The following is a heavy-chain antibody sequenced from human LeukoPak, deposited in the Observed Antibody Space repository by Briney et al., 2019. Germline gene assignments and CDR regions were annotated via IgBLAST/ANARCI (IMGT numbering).Heavy chain of an antibody. D-gene: IGHD2-2*01. J-gene: IGHJ4*02. CDR3: ARTKYYFDY. V-gene: IGHV3-48*04. CDR1: GFTFSSYS. Sequence: GGSLRLSCAASGFTFSSYSMNWVRQAPGKGLGWVSYISSRSSMIYYADSVKGRFTISRDNAKNSLYLQMNSLRAEDTAVYYCARTKYYFDYWGQGTLVTVSS. CDR2: ISSRSSMI.